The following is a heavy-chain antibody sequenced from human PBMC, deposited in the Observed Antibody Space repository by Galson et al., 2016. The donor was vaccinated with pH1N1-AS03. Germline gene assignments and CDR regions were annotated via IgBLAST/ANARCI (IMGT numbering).Heavy chain of an antibody. J-gene: IGHJ4*02. Sequence: SVKVSCKASGYTLTRCYMHWVRQAPGQGLEWMGIIDPSGGPTTYAPKFQGRITITTDTSTSTVYMELVSLRSEDTAVYYCARRYYFDYWGQGTLVTVSS. CDR3: ARRYYFDY. V-gene: IGHV1-46*01. CDR2: IDPSGGPT. D-gene: IGHD3-16*02. CDR1: GYTLTRCY.